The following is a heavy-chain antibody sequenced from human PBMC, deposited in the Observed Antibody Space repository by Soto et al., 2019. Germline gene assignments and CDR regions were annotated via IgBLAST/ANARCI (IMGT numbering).Heavy chain of an antibody. Sequence: PGGSLRLSCTASGFTFGDYAMSWVRQAPGKGLERVGFIRSKAYGGTTEYAASVKGRFTISRDDSKSIAYLRMNSLKTEDTAVYYCTRVGDYSNYDYYYYGMDVWGQGTTVTVSS. J-gene: IGHJ6*02. CDR1: GFTFGDYA. V-gene: IGHV3-49*04. CDR2: IRSKAYGGTT. D-gene: IGHD4-4*01. CDR3: TRVGDYSNYDYYYYGMDV.